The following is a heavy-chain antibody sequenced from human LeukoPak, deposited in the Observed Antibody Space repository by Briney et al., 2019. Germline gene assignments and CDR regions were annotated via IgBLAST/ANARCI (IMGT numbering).Heavy chain of an antibody. D-gene: IGHD1-26*01. Sequence: PGGSLRLFCAASGFTLSSYWMTWVRQAPGKGLEWVANIKQDGSETYYVDSVKGRFTISRDNAKNSVYLQMNSLRVEDTAVYYCVGDRGGGIAVWSKRITVTVSS. J-gene: IGHJ6*04. CDR2: IKQDGSET. CDR1: GFTLSSYW. V-gene: IGHV3-7*01. CDR3: VGDRGGGIAV.